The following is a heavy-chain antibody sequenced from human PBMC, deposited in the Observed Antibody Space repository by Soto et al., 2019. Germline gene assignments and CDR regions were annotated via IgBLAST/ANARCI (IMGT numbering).Heavy chain of an antibody. Sequence: EVQLLESGGGLIQPGGSLRLSCAASGFTFSDYAMTWVRQAPGKGLEWVSVITGSGGKTFYEDYVKGRFSISRDNSKNTVSMEINSLRAEDTAVYYCANGILSDYYGSGSNDYSGQGTRVTVSS. CDR1: GFTFSDYA. D-gene: IGHD3-10*01. CDR3: ANGILSDYYGSGSNDY. J-gene: IGHJ4*02. CDR2: ITGSGGKT. V-gene: IGHV3-23*01.